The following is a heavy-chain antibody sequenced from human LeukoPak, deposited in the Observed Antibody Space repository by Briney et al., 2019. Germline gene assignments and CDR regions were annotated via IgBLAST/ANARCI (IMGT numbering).Heavy chain of an antibody. D-gene: IGHD6-19*01. CDR2: ISSSSSYI. J-gene: IGHJ4*02. Sequence: TGGSLRLSCAASGFTFSSYSMNWVRQAPGKGLEWVSSISSSSSYIYYADSVKGRSTISRDNAKNSLYLQMNSQGAEDTAVYYCARRYSSGWYGNNYFDYWGQGTLVTVSS. CDR1: GFTFSSYS. V-gene: IGHV3-21*01. CDR3: ARRYSSGWYGNNYFDY.